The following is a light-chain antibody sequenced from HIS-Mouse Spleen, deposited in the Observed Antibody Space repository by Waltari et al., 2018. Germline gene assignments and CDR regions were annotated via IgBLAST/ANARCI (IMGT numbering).Light chain of an antibody. CDR2: EVL. Sequence: QSALTQPPSASGSPGQSVPISCTGTSSDVGGYNCVSWYQQHPGKAPKLMIYEVLKRPSGVPDRFSGSKSGNTASLTVSGLQAEDEADYYCSSYAGSNNYVFGTGTKVTVL. CDR3: SSYAGSNNYV. CDR1: SSDVGGYNC. V-gene: IGLV2-8*01. J-gene: IGLJ1*01.